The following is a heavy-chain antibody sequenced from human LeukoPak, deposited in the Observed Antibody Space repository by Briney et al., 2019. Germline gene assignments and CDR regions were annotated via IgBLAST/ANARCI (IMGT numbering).Heavy chain of an antibody. J-gene: IGHJ4*02. CDR3: ARDLPNFDY. Sequence: ASVKVSCKASGYTFTSYAMHWVRQAPGQRLEWMGWINAGNGNTKYLQKFQGRVTITRDTSASTAYMELSSLRSEDTAVYYRARDLPNFDYWGQGTLVTVSS. V-gene: IGHV1-3*01. CDR1: GYTFTSYA. CDR2: INAGNGNT.